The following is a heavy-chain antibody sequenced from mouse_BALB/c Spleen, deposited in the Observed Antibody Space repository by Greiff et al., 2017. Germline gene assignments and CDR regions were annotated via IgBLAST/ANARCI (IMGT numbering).Heavy chain of an antibody. D-gene: IGHD2-14*01. J-gene: IGHJ4*01. Sequence: EVQVVESGGGLVKPGGSLKLSCAASGFTFSDYYMYWVRQTPEKRLEWVATISDGGSYTYYPDSVKGRFTISRDNAKNNLYLQMSSLKSEDTAMYYCARGYYRYGAYAMDYWGQGTSVTVSS. CDR1: GFTFSDYY. CDR3: ARGYYRYGAYAMDY. CDR2: ISDGGSYT. V-gene: IGHV5-4*02.